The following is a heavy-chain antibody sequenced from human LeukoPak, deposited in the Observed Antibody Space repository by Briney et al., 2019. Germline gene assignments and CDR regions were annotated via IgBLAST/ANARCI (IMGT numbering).Heavy chain of an antibody. CDR1: GGSISSGDYY. CDR3: ARVWFGELSIDY. V-gene: IGHV4-30-4*01. Sequence: SQTLSLTCTVSGGSISSGDYYWSWIRQPPGKGLEWIGYIYYSGSTYYNPSLKSRVTISVDTSKNQFSLKLSSVTAADTAVYYCARVWFGELSIDYWSQGTLVTVSS. CDR2: IYYSGST. D-gene: IGHD3-10*01. J-gene: IGHJ4*02.